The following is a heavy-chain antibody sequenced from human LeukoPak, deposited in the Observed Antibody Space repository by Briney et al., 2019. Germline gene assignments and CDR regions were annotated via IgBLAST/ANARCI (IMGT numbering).Heavy chain of an antibody. CDR3: ARQGAPVKGIDY. D-gene: IGHD4-23*01. CDR2: INPNSGVT. CDR1: GYTFTGYY. V-gene: IGHV1-2*02. J-gene: IGHJ4*02. Sequence: ASVKVSCKASGYTFTGYYMHWVRQAPGQGLEWMGWINPNSGVTNYAQKFQGRVTMTRETSISTVYMELSRLRSDDTAVYYCARQGAPVKGIDYWGQGTLVTVSS.